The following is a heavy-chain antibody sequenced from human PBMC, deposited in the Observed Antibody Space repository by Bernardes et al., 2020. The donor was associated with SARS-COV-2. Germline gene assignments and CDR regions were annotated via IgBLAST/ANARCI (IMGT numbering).Heavy chain of an antibody. CDR1: GGSFRGYY. CDR3: TAVKYYYDSSGYYPYYYYYGMDV. J-gene: IGHJ6*02. V-gene: IGHV4-34*01. D-gene: IGHD3-22*01. CDR2: INHSGST. Sequence: SETLSLTCAVYGGSFRGYYWSWIRQPPGQGLEWIGEINHSGSTNYNPSLKSRVTISVDTSKNQFSLKLSSVTAADTAVYYCTAVKYYYDSSGYYPYYYYYGMDVWGQGTTVTVSS.